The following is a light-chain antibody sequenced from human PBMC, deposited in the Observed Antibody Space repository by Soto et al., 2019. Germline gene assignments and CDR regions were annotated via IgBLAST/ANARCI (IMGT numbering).Light chain of an antibody. CDR1: QSVSNSY. CDR2: GAS. Sequence: EIVLTQSPGTLSLSPGERATLSCRASQSVSNSYLAWYQQKPGQAPRLLIYGASSRATGIPDRFSGSGSGTDFTLTISRLEPEDFGVYYCQQYGNSRWTFGQGTKVEI. CDR3: QQYGNSRWT. V-gene: IGKV3-20*01. J-gene: IGKJ1*01.